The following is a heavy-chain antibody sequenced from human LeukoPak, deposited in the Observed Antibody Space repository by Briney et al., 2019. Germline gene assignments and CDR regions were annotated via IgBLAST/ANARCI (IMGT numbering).Heavy chain of an antibody. CDR1: GYTFTSYG. J-gene: IGHJ4*02. D-gene: IGHD3-22*01. Sequence: ASVKVSCKASGYTFTSYGISWVRQAPGQGLDWMGWISPYNGNTNYAQKLQGRVTLTTDTSTSTAYMELRSLRPVDTAVYYCARKSPNNYDSSGYYSWADYWGQGTLVTFSS. CDR3: ARKSPNNYDSSGYYSWADY. V-gene: IGHV1-18*01. CDR2: ISPYNGNT.